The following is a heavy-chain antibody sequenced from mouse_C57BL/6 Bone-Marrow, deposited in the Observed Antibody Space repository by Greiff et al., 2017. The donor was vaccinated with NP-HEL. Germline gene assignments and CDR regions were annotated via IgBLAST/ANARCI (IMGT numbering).Heavy chain of an antibody. Sequence: LEESGAELVRPGTSVKMSCKASGYTFTNYWIGWAKQRPGHGLEWIGDIYPGGGYTNYNEKFKGKATLTADKSSSTAYMQFSSLTSEDSAIYYCARVDGYYLYAMDYWGQGTSVTVSS. CDR3: ARVDGYYLYAMDY. CDR1: GYTFTNYW. J-gene: IGHJ4*01. D-gene: IGHD2-3*01. V-gene: IGHV1-63*01. CDR2: IYPGGGYT.